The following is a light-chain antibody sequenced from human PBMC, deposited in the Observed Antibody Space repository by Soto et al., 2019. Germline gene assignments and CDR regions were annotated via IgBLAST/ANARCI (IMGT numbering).Light chain of an antibody. CDR2: LEGSGSY. J-gene: IGLJ3*02. CDR1: SGHSSYI. V-gene: IGLV4-60*02. CDR3: ETWESNSWV. Sequence: QSVLTQSSSASASLGSSVKLTCTLSSGHSSYIIAWHQQQPGKAPRYLMKLEGSGSYNKGSGVPDRFSGSSSGADRYLTISNLQFEDEADYYCETWESNSWVFGGGTQLTVL.